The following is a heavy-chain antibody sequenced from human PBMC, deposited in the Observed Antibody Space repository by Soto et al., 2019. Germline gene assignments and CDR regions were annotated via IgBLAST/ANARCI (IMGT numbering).Heavy chain of an antibody. CDR1: GGSISSYY. CDR2: IFYSGST. Sequence: QVQLQESGPGLVKPSETLSLTCTVSGGSISSYYWSWIRQPPGKGLEWIGFIFYSGSTSYNPSLKSRVTISIYTSEYQFSLKLNSVTAADPAVYYCASMIGDPVLSFDSWGQGTLVAVSS. J-gene: IGHJ5*01. CDR3: ASMIGDPVLSFDS. D-gene: IGHD3-10*02. V-gene: IGHV4-59*01.